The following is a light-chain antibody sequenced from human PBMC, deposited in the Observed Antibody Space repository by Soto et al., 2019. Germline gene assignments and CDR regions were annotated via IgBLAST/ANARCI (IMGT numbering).Light chain of an antibody. CDR1: HSLSRSY. CDR3: QQYDSSSIT. V-gene: IGKV3-20*01. J-gene: IGKJ5*01. CDR2: GAS. Sequence: DIALTQSACTLSLSSGERDQIYCRASHSLSRSYLAWYQQKPGQAPRLVIYGASSRATGIPDRFSGSGSGTDFTLTISRLEPEDFAVYYCQQYDSSSITFGQGTRLDIK.